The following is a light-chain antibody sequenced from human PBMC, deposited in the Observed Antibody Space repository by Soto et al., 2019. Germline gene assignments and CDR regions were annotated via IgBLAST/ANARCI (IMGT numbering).Light chain of an antibody. CDR1: QSVSSNY. CDR2: GAS. V-gene: IGKV3-11*01. CDR3: QQRST. Sequence: EVVLTQSPGTLSLSAGERATLSCRASQSVSSNYLAWYQQKPGQSPRLLIYGASNRATGIQARFSGSGSGTDFTLTISSLEPEDFAVYYCQQRSTFGQGTRLEIK. J-gene: IGKJ5*01.